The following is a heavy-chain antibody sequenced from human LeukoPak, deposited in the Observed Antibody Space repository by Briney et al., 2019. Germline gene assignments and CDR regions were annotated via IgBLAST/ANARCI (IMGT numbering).Heavy chain of an antibody. V-gene: IGHV3-33*01. CDR2: IWYDGSNK. J-gene: IGHJ4*02. D-gene: IGHD6-19*01. CDR3: ARQAVAGTWFDY. Sequence: PGGSLRLSCTASGFTFSSYGMHWVRQAPGKGLEWVAVIWYDGSNKYYADSVKGRLTISRDNSKNTLYLQMNSLRAEDTAVYYCARQAVAGTWFDYWGQGTLVTVSS. CDR1: GFTFSSYG.